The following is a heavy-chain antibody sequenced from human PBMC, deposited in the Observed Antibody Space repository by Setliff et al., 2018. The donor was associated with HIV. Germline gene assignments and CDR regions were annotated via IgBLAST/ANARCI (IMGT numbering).Heavy chain of an antibody. J-gene: IGHJ4*02. V-gene: IGHV1-69*10. CDR3: ARGPLYGYDRGYFDY. CDR1: GDTFSTYV. Sequence: SVKVSCKSSGDTFSTYVFTWVRQAPGQGLEWMGGVTPILHTTNYAQKFQGRVTITADISTRTVYMELSSLTSEDTAIYYCARGPLYGYDRGYFDYWGQGTLVTVSS. CDR2: VTPILHTT. D-gene: IGHD5-12*01.